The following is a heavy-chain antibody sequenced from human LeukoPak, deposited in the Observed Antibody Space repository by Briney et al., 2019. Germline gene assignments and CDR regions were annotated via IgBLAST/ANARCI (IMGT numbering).Heavy chain of an antibody. CDR3: ARSSEGRYYYDSSGYSYYYYYMDV. D-gene: IGHD3-22*01. J-gene: IGHJ6*03. V-gene: IGHV4-59*01. CDR1: GGSISSYY. Sequence: SETLSLTCTVSGGSISSYYWNWIRQPPGKGLEWIGYIYYSGSTYYNPSLKSRVTISVDTSKNQFSLKLNSVTAADTAVYYCARSSEGRYYYDSSGYSYYYYYMDVWGKGTTVTISS. CDR2: IYYSGST.